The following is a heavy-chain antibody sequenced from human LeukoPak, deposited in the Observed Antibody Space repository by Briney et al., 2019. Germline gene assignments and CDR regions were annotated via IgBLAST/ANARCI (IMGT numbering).Heavy chain of an antibody. CDR1: GGSISSSNW. V-gene: IGHV4-4*02. D-gene: IGHD4-17*01. J-gene: IGHJ2*01. CDR2: INHSGST. Sequence: SETLSLTCAVSGGSISSSNWWSWIRQPPGKGLEWMGEINHSGSTNYNPSLKSRVTISVDTSKNQFSLKLSSVTAADTAVYYCARAGDYGDRYWYFDLWGRGTLVTVSS. CDR3: ARAGDYGDRYWYFDL.